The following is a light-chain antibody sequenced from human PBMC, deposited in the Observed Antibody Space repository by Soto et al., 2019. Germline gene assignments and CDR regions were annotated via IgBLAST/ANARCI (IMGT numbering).Light chain of an antibody. CDR3: ATWDDSLSGFVV. CDR1: SSNIGNNF. V-gene: IGLV1-47*01. CDR2: SDN. Sequence: QSVLTQPPSVSGTPGQRVTISCSGSSSNIGNNFVYWYQHLPGAAPTLVVYSDNHRPSGVPVRFSGSKSGTSASLTISGPRSEDEATYYCATWDDSLSGFVVFGGGTQLTVL. J-gene: IGLJ7*01.